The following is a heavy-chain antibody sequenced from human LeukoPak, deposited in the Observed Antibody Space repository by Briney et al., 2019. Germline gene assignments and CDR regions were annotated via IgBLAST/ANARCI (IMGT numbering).Heavy chain of an antibody. CDR2: ISGSGGNT. V-gene: IGHV3-23*01. CDR3: AKRGITIFGVTTNLPTQT. J-gene: IGHJ5*02. Sequence: GGSLRLSCAASGFTFSSYAMSWVRQAPGKGLEWVSEISGSGGNTYYVDSVKGRFTISRDNSKNTLYLQMNSLRAEDTAVYYCAKRGITIFGVTTNLPTQTWGQGTLVTVSS. D-gene: IGHD3-3*01. CDR1: GFTFSSYA.